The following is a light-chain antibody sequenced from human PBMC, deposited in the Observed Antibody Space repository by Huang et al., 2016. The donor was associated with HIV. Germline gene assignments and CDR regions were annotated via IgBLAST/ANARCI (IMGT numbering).Light chain of an antibody. CDR1: QDISNS. V-gene: IGKV1-9*01. Sequence: IQLTQSPSSLSASVGDRVIITCRASQDISNSLAWYQQKPGKAPKSLSFGASTLQSGVSSRFSGSASGTYFTLTINGLQPEDFATYYCQQLHDYPVTFGQGTRLDIE. CDR3: QQLHDYPVT. J-gene: IGKJ5*01. CDR2: GAS.